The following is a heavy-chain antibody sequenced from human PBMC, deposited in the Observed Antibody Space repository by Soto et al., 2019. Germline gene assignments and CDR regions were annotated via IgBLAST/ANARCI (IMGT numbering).Heavy chain of an antibody. CDR3: ARLSSHFFAKSRYSTQSQVREL. D-gene: IGHD3-3*01. CDR1: GYTFSDFY. CDR2: INPKNGAT. J-gene: IGHJ3*01. V-gene: IGHV1-2*02. Sequence: VQSGAEVKKPGASMKVSCQASGYTFSDFYLHWVRQAPGQGLEWMGWINPKNGATTSAQTVHPRITLTRATSIRTVYMDLSTLTSEDTAVYYCARLSSHFFAKSRYSTQSQVRELWGQGTKITVS.